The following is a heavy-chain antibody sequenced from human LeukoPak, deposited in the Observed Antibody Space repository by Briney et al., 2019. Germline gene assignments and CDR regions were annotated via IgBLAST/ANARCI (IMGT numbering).Heavy chain of an antibody. J-gene: IGHJ2*01. Sequence: GESLQISCKASGYSFTNYWIGWVRPMPGEGLEWMGIIYPGASDASYSPSFQGQVTISADQSISTAYLQWSSLKASDTAMFYCARRTYYDFWYFDVWGRGTLVTVSS. CDR3: ARRTYYDFWYFDV. CDR2: IYPGASDA. V-gene: IGHV5-51*01. CDR1: GYSFTNYW. D-gene: IGHD1-26*01.